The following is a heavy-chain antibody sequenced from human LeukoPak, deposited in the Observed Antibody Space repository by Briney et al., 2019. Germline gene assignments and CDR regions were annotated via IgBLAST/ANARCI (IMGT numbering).Heavy chain of an antibody. CDR1: GYTFTSYY. D-gene: IGHD3-10*01. CDR2: INPSGGST. CDR3: AREGPPVTMVRAIDWWFDP. J-gene: IGHJ5*02. V-gene: IGHV1-46*01. Sequence: GASVKVSCKASGYTFTSYYMHWVRQAPGQGLEWMGIINPSGGSTSYAQKFQGRVTMTRDTSTSTVYMELSSLRSEDTAVYYCAREGPPVTMVRAIDWWFDPWGQGTLVTVSS.